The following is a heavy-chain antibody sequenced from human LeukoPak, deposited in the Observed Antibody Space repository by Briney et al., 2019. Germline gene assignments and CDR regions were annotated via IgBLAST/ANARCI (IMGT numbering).Heavy chain of an antibody. D-gene: IGHD3-9*01. CDR2: ISAYNGNT. J-gene: IGHJ4*02. V-gene: IGHV1-18*01. Sequence: ASVKVSCKASGYTFTSYGISWVRQAPGQGLEWMGWISAYNGNTNYAQKLQGRVTMTTDTSTSTAYMELRSLRSDDTAVYYCARSGLYYDILTGYPVVRPIDYWGQGTLVTVSS. CDR1: GYTFTSYG. CDR3: ARSGLYYDILTGYPVVRPIDY.